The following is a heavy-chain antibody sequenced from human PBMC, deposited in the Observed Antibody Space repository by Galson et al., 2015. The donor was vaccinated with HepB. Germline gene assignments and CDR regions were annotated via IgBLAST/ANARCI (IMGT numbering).Heavy chain of an antibody. V-gene: IGHV3-15*07. J-gene: IGHJ4*02. Sequence: SLRLSCAASGFTLTNAWMNWVRQAPAKGLEWDGRIHSKIDGGTTDYPAPVKGRFIISRDDSKNTLYLQMNNLTTDDSAVYYCTTDLPGIHCSYSNCYGGLGYLGQGTLVTVSS. D-gene: IGHD2-2*01. CDR2: IHSKIDGGTT. CDR1: GFTLTNAW. CDR3: TTDLPGIHCSYSNCYGGLGY.